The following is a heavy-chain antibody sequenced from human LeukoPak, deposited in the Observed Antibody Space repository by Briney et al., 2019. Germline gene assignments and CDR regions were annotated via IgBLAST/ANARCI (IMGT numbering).Heavy chain of an antibody. D-gene: IGHD3-10*01. CDR3: ARDPYYYGSGSQGFDP. V-gene: IGHV4-59*11. J-gene: IGHJ5*02. CDR1: GDSISSHY. CDR2: IYYSGST. Sequence: SETLSLTCTVSGDSISSHYWSWIRQPPAKGQEWIGYIYYSGSTNYNPSLKSRVTISVDTSKNQFSLKLSSVAAADTAVYYCARDPYYYGSGSQGFDPWGQGTLVTVSS.